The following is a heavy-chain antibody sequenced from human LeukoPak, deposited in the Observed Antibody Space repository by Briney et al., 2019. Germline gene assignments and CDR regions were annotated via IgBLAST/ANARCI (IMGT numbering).Heavy chain of an antibody. Sequence: ASVKVSCKASGYTFTCYYMHWVRQAPGQGLEWMGWINPNSGGTNYAQKFQGRVTMTRDTSISTAYMELSRLRSDDTGVYYCARAGPTSGSYYDWVFYFDYWGQGTLVTVSS. J-gene: IGHJ4*02. V-gene: IGHV1-2*02. CDR3: ARAGPTSGSYYDWVFYFDY. D-gene: IGHD1-26*01. CDR2: INPNSGGT. CDR1: GYTFTCYY.